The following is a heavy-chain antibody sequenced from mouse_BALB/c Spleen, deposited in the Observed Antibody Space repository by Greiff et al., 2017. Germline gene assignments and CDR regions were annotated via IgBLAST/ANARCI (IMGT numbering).Heavy chain of an antibody. V-gene: IGHV3-1*02. CDR3: ARHDYEGLHWYFDV. J-gene: IGHJ1*01. Sequence: EVKLMESGPDLVKPSQSLSLTCTVTGYSITSGYSWHWIRQFPGNKLEWMGYIHYSGSTNYNPSLKSRISITRDTSKNQFFLQLNSVTTEDTATYYCARHDYEGLHWYFDVWGAGTTVTVSS. D-gene: IGHD2-4*01. CDR1: GYSITSGYS. CDR2: IHYSGST.